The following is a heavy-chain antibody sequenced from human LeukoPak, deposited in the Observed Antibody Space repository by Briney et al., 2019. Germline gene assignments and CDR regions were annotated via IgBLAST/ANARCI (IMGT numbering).Heavy chain of an antibody. D-gene: IGHD3-22*01. CDR1: GYTFTSYA. CDR3: ARSLFYYYDSSGYSHFDY. V-gene: IGHV7-4-1*02. J-gene: IGHJ4*02. CDR2: INTNTGNP. Sequence: ASVKVSCKASGYTFTSYAMHWVRQAPGQGLEWMGWINTNTGNPTYAQGFIGRFVFSLDTSVSTAYLQISSLKAEDTAVYYCARSLFYYYDSSGYSHFDYWGQGTLVTVSS.